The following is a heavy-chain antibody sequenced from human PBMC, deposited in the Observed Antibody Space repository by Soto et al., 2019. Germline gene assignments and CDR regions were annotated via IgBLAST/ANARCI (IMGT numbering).Heavy chain of an antibody. Sequence: SETLSLTCTVSGGSISSSSYYWGWIRQPPGKGLEWIGSIYYSGSTYYNPSLKSRVTISVDTSKNQFSLKLSSVTAADTAVYYCARLRRDGRYYDYLGQGTQVTVSS. CDR1: GGSISSSSYY. D-gene: IGHD1-26*01. CDR2: IYYSGST. V-gene: IGHV4-39*01. CDR3: ARLRRDGRYYDY. J-gene: IGHJ4*02.